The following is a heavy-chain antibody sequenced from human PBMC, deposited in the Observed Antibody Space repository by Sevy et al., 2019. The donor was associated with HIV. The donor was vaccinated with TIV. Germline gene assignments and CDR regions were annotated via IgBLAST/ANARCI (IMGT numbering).Heavy chain of an antibody. CDR2: ISAAGDT. CDR3: ARASGGGNSEGIDFYYGMDV. D-gene: IGHD2-21*02. Sequence: GGSLRLSCAASGFTFSNYDMHWVRQATGKGLECVSAISAAGDTYYPGSVKGRFTISRENAKNSLYLQMNSLRAGDTAVYYCARASGGGNSEGIDFYYGMDVWGQGTTVTVSS. CDR1: GFTFSNYD. V-gene: IGHV3-13*01. J-gene: IGHJ6*02.